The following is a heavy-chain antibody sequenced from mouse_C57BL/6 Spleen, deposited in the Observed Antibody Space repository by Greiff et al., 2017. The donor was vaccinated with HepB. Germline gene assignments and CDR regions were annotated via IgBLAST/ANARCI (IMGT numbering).Heavy chain of an antibody. CDR3: TRAENYGRGYFDV. CDR1: GFTFSSYA. CDR2: ISSGGDYI. Sequence: EVKVVESGEGLVKPGGSLKLSCAASGFTFSSYAMSWVRQTPEKRLEWVAYISSGGDYIYYADTVKGRFTISRDNARNTLYLQMSSLQSEDTAMYYCTRAENYGRGYFDVWGTGTTVTVSS. V-gene: IGHV5-9-1*02. J-gene: IGHJ1*03. D-gene: IGHD1-1*01.